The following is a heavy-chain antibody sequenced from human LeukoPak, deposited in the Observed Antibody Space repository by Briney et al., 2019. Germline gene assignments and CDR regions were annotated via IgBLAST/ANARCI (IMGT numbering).Heavy chain of an antibody. CDR1: EFTFSSYA. Sequence: PGGSLRLSCAASEFTFSSYAMHWVRQAPGKGLEWVAVISYDGSNKYYADSVKGRFTISRDNSRNTLYLQMNSLRAEDTAVYYCARDLGGFDPWGQGTLVTVSS. D-gene: IGHD3-10*01. J-gene: IGHJ5*02. CDR3: ARDLGGFDP. V-gene: IGHV3-30*04. CDR2: ISYDGSNK.